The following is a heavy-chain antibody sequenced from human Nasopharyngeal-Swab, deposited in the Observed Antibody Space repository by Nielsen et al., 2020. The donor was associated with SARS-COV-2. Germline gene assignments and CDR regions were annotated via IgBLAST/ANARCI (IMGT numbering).Heavy chain of an antibody. CDR3: TTLHRTGWF. D-gene: IGHD6-19*01. CDR1: GFVFSSVW. V-gene: IGHV3-15*01. CDR2: NKRKADGGTV. Sequence: GESLKISCAAAGFVFSSVWMSWVRQAPGKGLEWVGRNKRKADGGTVEYATAVRGRFSISRDDSRNTLFLQMNGLKTEDTAVYYCTTLHRTGWFWGQGTLVTVSS. J-gene: IGHJ4*02.